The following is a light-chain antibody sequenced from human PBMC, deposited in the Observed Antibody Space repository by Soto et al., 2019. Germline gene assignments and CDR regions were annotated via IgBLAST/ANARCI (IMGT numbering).Light chain of an antibody. CDR1: SSDVGGYNY. J-gene: IGLJ1*01. V-gene: IGLV2-14*01. CDR3: SSYTRTFYF. CDR2: DVS. Sequence: QSARTQPASGSGAPGQASTISCTGTSSDVGGYNYVSWYQQHPGKAPKLMIYDVSNRPSGVSNRFSGSKSGNTSSLTISGLQAEDGADYHCSSYTRTFYFFGPGTKFPLL.